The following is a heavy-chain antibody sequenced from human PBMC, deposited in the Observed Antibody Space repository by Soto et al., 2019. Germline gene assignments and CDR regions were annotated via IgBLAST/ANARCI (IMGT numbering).Heavy chain of an antibody. CDR3: ARSHMTTVSPFDY. CDR2: ISYDGSNK. J-gene: IGHJ4*02. CDR1: GFTFSSYA. Sequence: QVQLVESGGGVVQPGRSLSLSCAASGFTFSSYAMHWVRQAPGKGLEWVAVISYDGSNKYYADSVKGRFTISRDNSKNTRYLQINSLRPEDTAVYYCARSHMTTVSPFDYWGQGTLVTVSS. V-gene: IGHV3-30-3*01. D-gene: IGHD4-17*01.